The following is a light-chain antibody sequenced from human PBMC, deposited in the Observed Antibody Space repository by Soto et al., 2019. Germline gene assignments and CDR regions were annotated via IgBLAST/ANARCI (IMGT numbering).Light chain of an antibody. J-gene: IGLJ2*01. V-gene: IGLV2-8*01. Sequence: QSVLTQPPSASGSPGQSVTISCTGTSSDVGGYNYVSWYQQHPGKAPKLMIYEVSKRPLGVPDRFSGSKSGNTASLTVSGLQAEDEADYYCTSYAGSNNFVVFGGGTKVTVL. CDR1: SSDVGGYNY. CDR2: EVS. CDR3: TSYAGSNNFVV.